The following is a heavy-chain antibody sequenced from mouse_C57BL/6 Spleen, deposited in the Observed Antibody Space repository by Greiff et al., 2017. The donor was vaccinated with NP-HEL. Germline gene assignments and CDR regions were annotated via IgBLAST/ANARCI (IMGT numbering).Heavy chain of an antibody. CDR1: GFSLTSYG. J-gene: IGHJ4*01. V-gene: IGHV2-6-1*01. CDR2: IWSDGST. CDR3: ARHGTTVVEDYAMDY. D-gene: IGHD1-1*01. Sequence: VMLVESGPGLVAPSQSLSITCTVSGFSLTSYGVHWVRQPPGKGLEWLVVIWSDGSTTYNSALKSRLSISKDNSKSQVFLKMNSLQTDDTAMYYCARHGTTVVEDYAMDYWGQGTSVTVSS.